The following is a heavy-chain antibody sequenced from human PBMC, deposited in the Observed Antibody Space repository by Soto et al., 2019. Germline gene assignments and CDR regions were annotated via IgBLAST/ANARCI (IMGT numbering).Heavy chain of an antibody. D-gene: IGHD3-10*01. CDR1: RGSINNSY. V-gene: IGHV4-59*12. CDR2: IHHGGTT. Sequence: PSETLSLTCTVSRGSINNSYWTWIRQPPGKRLEWIGYIHHGGTTNYNPSLRTRVTMSVDTSNNQFSLKLSSVTAADTAVYFCARYDYGSGNDYNIDSWGQGTLVTVSS. J-gene: IGHJ4*02. CDR3: ARYDYGSGNDYNIDS.